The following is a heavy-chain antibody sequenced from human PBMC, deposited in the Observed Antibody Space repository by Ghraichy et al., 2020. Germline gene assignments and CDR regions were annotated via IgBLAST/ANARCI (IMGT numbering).Heavy chain of an antibody. J-gene: IGHJ5*02. Sequence: GGSLRLSCAASGLTLSASALHWVRQASGTGLEWIGRIRSRANNYANSYAASVKGRFTISRDDSQNTANLEMDSLTTDETVFHYCTRPIGASNWFDPWGQGTLLTVSS. CDR2: IRSRANNYAN. V-gene: IGHV3-73*01. D-gene: IGHD4/OR15-4a*01. CDR3: TRPIGASNWFDP. CDR1: GLTLSASA.